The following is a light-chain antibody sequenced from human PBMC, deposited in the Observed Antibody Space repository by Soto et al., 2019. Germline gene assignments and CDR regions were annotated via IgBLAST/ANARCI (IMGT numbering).Light chain of an antibody. CDR3: LLCFGGAHLGV. CDR1: TGAVTSDHY. J-gene: IGLJ2*01. V-gene: IGLV7-43*01. Sequence: QAVVTQEPSLTVSPGGTVTLTCASSTGAVTSDHYPNWFQQKAGQAPRALISRTSNKHSWTPARFSGSLLGGKAALTLSGGQPEDEAEYYCLLCFGGAHLGVFGGGTKLTVL. CDR2: RTS.